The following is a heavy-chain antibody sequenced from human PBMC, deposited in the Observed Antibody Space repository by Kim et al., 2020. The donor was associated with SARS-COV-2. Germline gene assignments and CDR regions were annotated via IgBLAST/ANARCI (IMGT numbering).Heavy chain of an antibody. J-gene: IGHJ3*01. Sequence: SETLSLTCTVSGGSISNYYWSWIRQPPGKGLEWIGHVFYTGNTKYNPSLNGRVIILVDTSKNQLSLHLSSVTAVDTAVYYCARGSDNPPPHNAFSAWGPGTMVAVSS. D-gene: IGHD6-25*01. CDR2: VFYTGNT. CDR3: ARGSDNPPPHNAFSA. V-gene: IGHV4-59*01. CDR1: GGSISNYY.